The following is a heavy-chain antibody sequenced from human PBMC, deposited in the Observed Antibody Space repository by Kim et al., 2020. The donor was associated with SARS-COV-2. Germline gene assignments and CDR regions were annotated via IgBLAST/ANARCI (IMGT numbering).Heavy chain of an antibody. CDR2: SN. CDR3: ARESDEGLGT. D-gene: IGHD2-21*02. Sequence: SNHYNPSRKSRVTISVDPSKNQFSLKLSSVTAADTAVYYCARESDEGLGTWGQGTLVTVSS. J-gene: IGHJ5*02. V-gene: IGHV4-59*01.